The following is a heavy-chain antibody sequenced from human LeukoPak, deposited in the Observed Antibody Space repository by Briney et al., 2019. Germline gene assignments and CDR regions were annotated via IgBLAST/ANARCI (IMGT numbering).Heavy chain of an antibody. D-gene: IGHD3-22*01. J-gene: IGHJ6*03. CDR3: ARLKFYDSTGYSPGYYMDV. Sequence: SETLSVTCTVSGGSIISNYWSWIRQSAGTGLEWIGRIYGSGITDYNPSLKSRVTMSLDTARKQFSLRLTSVTAADTAVYYCARLKFYDSTGYSPGYYMDVWGKGTTVSVFS. CDR1: GGSIISNY. CDR2: IYGSGIT. V-gene: IGHV4-4*07.